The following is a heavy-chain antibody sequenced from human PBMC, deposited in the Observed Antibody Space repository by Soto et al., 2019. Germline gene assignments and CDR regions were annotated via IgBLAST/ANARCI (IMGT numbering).Heavy chain of an antibody. V-gene: IGHV3-33*01. J-gene: IGHJ4*02. D-gene: IGHD3-16*01. CDR1: GFTFSGFG. Sequence: QAGGSLRLSXAASGFTFSGFGMHWVRQAPGKGLEWVAIIWYDGSDKYYADSVRGRFTISRDNSKNTLSLQMNSLRAEDTAVYHCAFGNLSYYFDYWGQGTPVTVS. CDR2: IWYDGSDK. CDR3: AFGNLSYYFDY.